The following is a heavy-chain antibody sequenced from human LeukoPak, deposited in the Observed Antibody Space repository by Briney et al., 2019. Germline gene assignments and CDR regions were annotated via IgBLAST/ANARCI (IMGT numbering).Heavy chain of an antibody. D-gene: IGHD1-26*01. CDR1: GFIFSDYY. CDR3: ARDLEERGSYLRKADDAFDI. J-gene: IGHJ3*02. CDR2: ISNKGSSSTT. V-gene: IGHV3-11*01. Sequence: GGSLRLSCAASGFIFSDYYMGWVRQAPGKGLEWVSYISNKGSSSTTYYADSVKGRFTISRDNAKNSLYLQMNSLRAEDTAVYYCARDLEERGSYLRKADDAFDIWGQGTMVTVSS.